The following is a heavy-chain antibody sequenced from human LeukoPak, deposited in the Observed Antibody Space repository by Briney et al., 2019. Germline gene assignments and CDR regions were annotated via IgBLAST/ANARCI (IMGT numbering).Heavy chain of an antibody. Sequence: GGSLRLSCAASGFAFTDYAISWLRQAPGKGLEWVSAITDSGGATYYADSVKGRFTISRDNSKSTLYLQMSSLRGDDTAIYYCAKAYTRSWYAAFDIWGQGTMVTISS. CDR2: ITDSGGAT. V-gene: IGHV3-23*01. CDR3: AKAYTRSWYAAFDI. CDR1: GFAFTDYA. D-gene: IGHD6-13*01. J-gene: IGHJ3*02.